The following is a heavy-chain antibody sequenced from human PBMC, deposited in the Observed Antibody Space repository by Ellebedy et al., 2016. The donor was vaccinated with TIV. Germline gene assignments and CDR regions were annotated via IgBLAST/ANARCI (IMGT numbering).Heavy chain of an antibody. CDR1: GFTFSRYG. V-gene: IGHV3-7*01. Sequence: GGSLRLXCVASGFTFSRYGMQWVRQAPGKGLEWVANIKQDGSEKYYVDSVKGRFTISRDNAKNSLYLQMNSLRDEDTAVYYCAREVTTVTTYYFDYWGQGTLVTVSS. CDR3: AREVTTVTTYYFDY. J-gene: IGHJ4*02. D-gene: IGHD4-17*01. CDR2: IKQDGSEK.